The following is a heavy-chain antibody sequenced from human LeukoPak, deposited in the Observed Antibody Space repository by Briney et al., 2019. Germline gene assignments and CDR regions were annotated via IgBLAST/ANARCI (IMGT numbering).Heavy chain of an antibody. CDR3: ARGGGYYYDSSDYYREEYFQH. V-gene: IGHV3-11*05. CDR2: ISSSSSYT. D-gene: IGHD3-22*01. J-gene: IGHJ1*01. CDR1: GFTFNHYY. Sequence: GGSLRLSCAASGFTFNHYYMTWIRQAPGKGLEWVSYISSSSSYTNYADSVKGRFTISRDNAKNSLYLHMNSLRAGDTAVYYCARGGGYYYDSSDYYREEYFQHWGQGTLVTVSS.